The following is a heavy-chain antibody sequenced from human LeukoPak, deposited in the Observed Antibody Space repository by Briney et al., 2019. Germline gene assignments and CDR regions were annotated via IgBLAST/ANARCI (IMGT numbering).Heavy chain of an antibody. J-gene: IGHJ4*02. Sequence: SQTLSLTCTVSGGSISSSSYYWGWIRQPPGKGLEWIGSIYYSGSTYYNPSLKSRVTISVDTSKNQFSLNLTSVTAADTAVYYCARAMSIAARLQTIFDYWGQGTLVTVSS. CDR1: GGSISSSSYY. D-gene: IGHD6-6*01. CDR2: IYYSGST. V-gene: IGHV4-39*01. CDR3: ARAMSIAARLQTIFDY.